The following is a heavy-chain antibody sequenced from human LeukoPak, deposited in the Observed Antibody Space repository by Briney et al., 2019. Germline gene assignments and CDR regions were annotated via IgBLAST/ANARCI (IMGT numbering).Heavy chain of an antibody. CDR2: ISRSRSTI. CDR1: GFTFSSYS. V-gene: IGHV3-48*04. Sequence: GGSLRLSRAASGFTFSSYSTNWVRQPPGKGLEWVSYISRSRSTIYYADPVKDRFTISRDNTKNPQNLQKNSPRAENTAVFYCAKPSYGDCVYWCFVLWGRGTLVTVSS. CDR3: AKPSYGDCVYWCFVL. D-gene: IGHD4-17*01. J-gene: IGHJ2*01.